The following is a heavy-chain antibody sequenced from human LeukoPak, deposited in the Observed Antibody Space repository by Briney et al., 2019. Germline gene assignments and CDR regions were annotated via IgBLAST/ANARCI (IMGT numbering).Heavy chain of an antibody. CDR1: GFTFSSYC. CDR2: ISDDGSNK. J-gene: IGHJ4*02. V-gene: IGHV3-30*18. D-gene: IGHD2-2*02. CDR3: ANSPTYCSSTSCYINY. Sequence: GRSLRLSCAASGFTFSSYCMHWVRQAPGKGLEWVAVISDDGSNKYYVDSVKGRFTISRDNSKNTLYLQMNSLRAEDTAVYYCANSPTYCSSTSCYINYWGQGTLVTVSS.